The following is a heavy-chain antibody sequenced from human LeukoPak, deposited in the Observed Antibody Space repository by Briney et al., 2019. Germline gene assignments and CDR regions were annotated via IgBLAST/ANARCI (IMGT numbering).Heavy chain of an antibody. J-gene: IGHJ5*02. Sequence: VASVRVSFKASGYTFTVYYMHWVRQAPGQGLEWMGWINPNSGGTNYAQKFQGRVTMTRDTSISTAYMELSRLRSDDTTVYYCARVLRSSIAASKRVGWFDLWGQGTLVTVSS. CDR3: ARVLRSSIAASKRVGWFDL. CDR2: INPNSGGT. D-gene: IGHD6-6*01. V-gene: IGHV1-2*02. CDR1: GYTFTVYY.